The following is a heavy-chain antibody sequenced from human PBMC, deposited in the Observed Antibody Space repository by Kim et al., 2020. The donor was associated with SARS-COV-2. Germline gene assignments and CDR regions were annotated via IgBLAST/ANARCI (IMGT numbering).Heavy chain of an antibody. Sequence: GGSLRLSCAASGFSFSDHYMSWMRQAPGKGLEWVSYISTSGQTTYYGDSVKGRFTISRDNAKNSLFLQMNSLSAEDTAIYYCASRSYTGEPGAFDIWGQGTAVTVSS. CDR2: ISTSGQTT. CDR1: GFSFSDHY. D-gene: IGHD7-27*01. J-gene: IGHJ3*02. V-gene: IGHV3-11*01. CDR3: ASRSYTGEPGAFDI.